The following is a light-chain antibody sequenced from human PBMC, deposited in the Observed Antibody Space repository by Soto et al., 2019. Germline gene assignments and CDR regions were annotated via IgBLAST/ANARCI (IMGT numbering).Light chain of an antibody. Sequence: EIVLTQSPGTLSLSPGERATISCRASQSVSSSYLAWYQQQPGAAPRLLISGASSRASGIPGSFSGSASGTDFTLTSSRLDPDDVAVYYFQQYGSSPTFGGGTKVEIK. CDR1: QSVSSSY. J-gene: IGKJ4*01. V-gene: IGKV3-20*01. CDR2: GAS. CDR3: QQYGSSPT.